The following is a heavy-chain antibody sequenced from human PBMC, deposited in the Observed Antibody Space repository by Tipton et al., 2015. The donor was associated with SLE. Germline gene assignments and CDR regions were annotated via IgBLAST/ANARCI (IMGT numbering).Heavy chain of an antibody. Sequence: TLSLTCTVSGGSISSSGYYWSWIRQPPGKGLEWIGEINHSGSTNYNPSLKSRVTISVDTSKNQFSLKLSSVTAADTAVYYCARDESYYDSSGYYYLWYFDYWGQGTLVTVSS. CDR3: ARDESYYDSSGYYYLWYFDY. V-gene: IGHV4-39*07. CDR1: GGSISSSGYY. CDR2: INHSGST. J-gene: IGHJ4*02. D-gene: IGHD3-22*01.